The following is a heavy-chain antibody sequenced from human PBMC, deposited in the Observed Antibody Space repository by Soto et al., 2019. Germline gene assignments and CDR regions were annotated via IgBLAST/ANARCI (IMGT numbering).Heavy chain of an antibody. V-gene: IGHV4-30-2*01. CDR1: GGSISSGGYS. J-gene: IGHJ4*02. CDR3: ARAVGIVPAAPAYYFDY. D-gene: IGHD2-2*01. Sequence: PSETLSLTCAVSGGSISSGGYSWSWIRQPPGKGLEWIGYIYHSGSTYYNPSLKSRVTISVDRSKNQFSLKLSSVTAADTAVYYCARAVGIVPAAPAYYFDYWGQGTLVTVSS. CDR2: IYHSGST.